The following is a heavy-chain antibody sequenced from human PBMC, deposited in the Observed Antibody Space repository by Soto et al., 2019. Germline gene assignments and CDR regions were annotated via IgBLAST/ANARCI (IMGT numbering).Heavy chain of an antibody. V-gene: IGHV3-30*18. Sequence: QVQLVESGGGVVQPGRSLRLSCAASGFSFSSYGMHWVRQAPGKGLEWVAVISYDGGNKYYADSAKGRFTISRDNSKNTLYLQMNSLRAEDTAVYYCAKVLGYCSSSSCSRVMYYYYGIDVWGQGTTVTVSS. J-gene: IGHJ6*02. CDR3: AKVLGYCSSSSCSRVMYYYYGIDV. CDR1: GFSFSSYG. CDR2: ISYDGGNK. D-gene: IGHD2-2*01.